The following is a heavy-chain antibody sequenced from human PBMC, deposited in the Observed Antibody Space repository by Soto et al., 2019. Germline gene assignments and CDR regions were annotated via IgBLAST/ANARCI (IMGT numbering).Heavy chain of an antibody. CDR2: ISGSGGST. V-gene: IGHV3-23*01. CDR1: GFTFSSYA. CDR3: AKEGSPSFWSGYYTDYYYYGMDV. J-gene: IGHJ6*02. Sequence: GGSLRLSCAASGFTFSSYAMSWVRQAPGKGLEWVSAISGSGGSTYYADSVKGRFTISRDNSKNTLYLQMNSLRAEDTAVYYCAKEGSPSFWSGYYTDYYYYGMDVWGQGTTVTVSS. D-gene: IGHD3-3*01.